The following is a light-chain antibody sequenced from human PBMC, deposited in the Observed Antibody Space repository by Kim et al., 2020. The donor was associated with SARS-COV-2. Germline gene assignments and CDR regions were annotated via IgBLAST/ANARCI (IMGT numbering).Light chain of an antibody. J-gene: IGKJ4*01. CDR1: QSVSRSS. V-gene: IGKV3-20*01. Sequence: SPGDRATLSCRASQSVSRSSLAWYQQKPGQAPRLLIYGASSRATGIPDRFGGGGSGTDFTLTISRLEPEDFAVYYCQQYGSSFLTFGGGTKVDIK. CDR3: QQYGSSFLT. CDR2: GAS.